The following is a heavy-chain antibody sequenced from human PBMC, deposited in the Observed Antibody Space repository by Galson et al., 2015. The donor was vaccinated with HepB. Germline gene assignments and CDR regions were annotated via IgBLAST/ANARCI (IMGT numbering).Heavy chain of an antibody. CDR2: INTYNDNA. Sequence: SVKVSCKASGYTFVNYGLAWVRQAPGQGLEWMGWINTYNDNAHYAPNLQGRVTLTTDTSTSTAYMKLITLRSDDTAVYFCARGQQWLQRGAGRPTVRGGDAFDIWGQGTMITVSS. V-gene: IGHV1-18*04. CDR3: ARGQQWLQRGAGRPTVRGGDAFDI. D-gene: IGHD3-10*02. CDR1: GYTFVNYG. J-gene: IGHJ3*02.